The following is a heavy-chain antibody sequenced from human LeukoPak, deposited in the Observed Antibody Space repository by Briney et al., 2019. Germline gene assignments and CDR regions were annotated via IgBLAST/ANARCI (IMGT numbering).Heavy chain of an antibody. J-gene: IGHJ6*03. D-gene: IGHD6-13*01. CDR2: INPNSGGT. V-gene: IGHV1-2*02. CDR3: ARGVRYSSSWDRMYYYYYMDV. CDR1: GYTFTGYY. Sequence: ASVKVSCKASGYTFTGYYMHWVRQAPGQGLEWMGWINPNSGGTNYAQKFQGRVTMTRDTSISTAYMELSRLRSDDTAVYYCARGVRYSSSWDRMYYYYYMDVWGKGTTVTVSS.